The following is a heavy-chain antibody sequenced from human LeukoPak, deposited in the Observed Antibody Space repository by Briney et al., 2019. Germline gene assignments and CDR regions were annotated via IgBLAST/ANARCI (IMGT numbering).Heavy chain of an antibody. CDR1: GYTFTPYY. D-gene: IGHD2-15*01. J-gene: IGHJ5*02. V-gene: IGHV1-2*06. Sequence: ASVKVSCKASGYTFTPYYIHRVRQAPGQGLEWMGRINPDSGGTNYAQKFQGRVTMTRDTSISTAYMELSRLRSDDTAVYYCARSCSGGICYSDNWFDPWGHGTLVTVSS. CDR3: ARSCSGGICYSDNWFDP. CDR2: INPDSGGT.